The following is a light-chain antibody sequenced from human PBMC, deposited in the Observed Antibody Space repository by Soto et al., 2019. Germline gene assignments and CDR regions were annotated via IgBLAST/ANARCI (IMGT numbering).Light chain of an antibody. Sequence: EIVLTQSPGTLSLSPGERATLSCRASQSVSSNYLAWYQQRPGQAPRLLIYDASSRATGVPDRFSGSGSVTDFTLTISRLEPEDFAVYYCHQYGGSPGTLGQGTKVEIK. V-gene: IGKV3-20*01. CDR1: QSVSSNY. CDR2: DAS. CDR3: HQYGGSPGT. J-gene: IGKJ1*01.